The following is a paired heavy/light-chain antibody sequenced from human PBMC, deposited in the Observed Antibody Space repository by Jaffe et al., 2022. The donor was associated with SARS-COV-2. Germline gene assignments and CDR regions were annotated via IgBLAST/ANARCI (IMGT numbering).Light chain of an antibody. CDR2: DAS. CDR3: QQYKEWPPMYT. J-gene: IGKJ2*01. V-gene: IGKV3-15*01. CDR1: QSVSRK. Sequence: EIVMTQSPATLSVFPGERATLSCRASQSVSRKLAWYQQKHGQAPRLLIFDASTRATGIPARFSGSGSGTEFTLTISSLQSEDLAVYYCQQYKEWPPMYTFGQGTKLEIK.
Heavy chain of an antibody. CDR1: GGTFSTYG. CDR2: IIPIFGTA. CDR3: AREGLGGGVPHPSYLHY. D-gene: IGHD2-15*01. Sequence: QVQLVQSGAEMKKPGSSVRVSCKASGGTFSTYGISWMRQAPGQGLEWMGGIIPIFGTANYAQKFQGRVTIIADKSTTTAYMELSGLISEDTAVYYCAREGLGGGVPHPSYLHYWGQGTLVTVSS. J-gene: IGHJ4*02. V-gene: IGHV1-69*06.